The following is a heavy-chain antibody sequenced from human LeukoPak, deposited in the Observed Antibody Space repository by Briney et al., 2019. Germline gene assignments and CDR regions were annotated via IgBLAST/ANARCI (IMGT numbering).Heavy chain of an antibody. CDR3: ARKYSSSWYPCAFDI. CDR1: GFTVSSNY. D-gene: IGHD6-13*01. CDR2: IYSGGST. Sequence: GGSLRLSCAASGFTVSSNYMSWVRQAPGKGLEWVSVIYSGGSTYYADSVKGRFTISRDNSKNTLYLQMNSLRAEDTAVYYCARKYSSSWYPCAFDIWGQGTMVTVSS. V-gene: IGHV3-66*01. J-gene: IGHJ3*02.